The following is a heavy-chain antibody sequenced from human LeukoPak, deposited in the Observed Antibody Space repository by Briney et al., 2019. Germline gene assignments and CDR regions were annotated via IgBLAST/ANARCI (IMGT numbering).Heavy chain of an antibody. Sequence: SVKVSCKASGGTFSSYAINWVRQAPGQGLEWTGGIIPIFGTANYAQKFQGRVTIIADESTSTAYMELSSLRSEDTAVYYCARGVHVDDAFDIWGQGTMVTVSS. CDR3: ARGVHVDDAFDI. J-gene: IGHJ3*02. V-gene: IGHV1-69*13. CDR1: GGTFSSYA. D-gene: IGHD4/OR15-4a*01. CDR2: IIPIFGTA.